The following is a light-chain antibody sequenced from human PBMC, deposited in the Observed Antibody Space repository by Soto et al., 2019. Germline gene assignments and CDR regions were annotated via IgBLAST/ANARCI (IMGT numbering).Light chain of an antibody. V-gene: IGLV1-40*01. CDR3: QSYDNSLSGWV. CDR1: TSNIGAGYD. Sequence: QSVLTQPPSVSGAPGQRVTLSCTGSTSNIGAGYDVHWYQQLPGTAPKLLIYGNNNRPSGVPDRSSGSKSGTSASLAITGLQAEDEADYYCQSYDNSLSGWVFGGGTQLTVL. CDR2: GNN. J-gene: IGLJ7*01.